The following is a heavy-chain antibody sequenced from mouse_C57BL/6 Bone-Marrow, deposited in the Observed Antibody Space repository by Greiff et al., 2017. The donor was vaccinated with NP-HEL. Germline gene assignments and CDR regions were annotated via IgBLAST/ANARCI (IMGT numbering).Heavy chain of an antibody. D-gene: IGHD2-1*01. V-gene: IGHV1-69*01. CDR1: GYTFTSYW. Sequence: QVQLQQPGAELVMPGASVKLSCKASGYTFTSYWMHWVKQRPGQGLVWIGEIDPSDSYTNYNQKFKGKSTLTVDKSSSTAYMQLSSLTSEDSAVYYCAFYGNFAWFAYWGQGTLVTVSA. CDR3: AFYGNFAWFAY. CDR2: IDPSDSYT. J-gene: IGHJ3*01.